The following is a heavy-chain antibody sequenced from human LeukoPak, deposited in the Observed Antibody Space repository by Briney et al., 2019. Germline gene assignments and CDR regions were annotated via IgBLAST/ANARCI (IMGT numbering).Heavy chain of an antibody. D-gene: IGHD3-22*01. CDR1: GGSISSGSYY. CDR3: ARGGYYDSSARR. CDR2: IYTSGST. V-gene: IGHV4-61*02. Sequence: SETLPLTCTVSGGSISSGSYYWSWIRQPAGKGLEWIGRIYTSGSTNYNPSLKSRVTISVDTSKNQFSLKLSSVTAADTAVYYCARGGYYDSSARRWGQGTMVTVSS. J-gene: IGHJ3*01.